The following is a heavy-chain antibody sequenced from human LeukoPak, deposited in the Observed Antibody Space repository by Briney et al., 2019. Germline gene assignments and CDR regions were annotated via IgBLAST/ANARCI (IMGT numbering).Heavy chain of an antibody. V-gene: IGHV1-18*01. CDR1: GYTFTSYG. CDR2: ISAYNGNT. J-gene: IGHJ4*02. Sequence: ASVKVSCKASGYTFTSYGISWVRQAPGQGLEWMGWISAYNGNTNYAQKLQGRVTMTTDTSTGTAYMELRSLRSDDTAVYYCARDPTRGYYGDYFDYWGQGTLVTVSS. D-gene: IGHD3-22*01. CDR3: ARDPTRGYYGDYFDY.